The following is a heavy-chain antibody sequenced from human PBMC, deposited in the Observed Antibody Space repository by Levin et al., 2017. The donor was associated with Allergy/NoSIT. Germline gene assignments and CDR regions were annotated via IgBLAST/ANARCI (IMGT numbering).Heavy chain of an antibody. J-gene: IGHJ6*02. V-gene: IGHV1-18*01. D-gene: IGHD6-13*01. CDR1: GYTFTSYG. Sequence: ASVKVSCKASGYTFTSYGISWVRQAPGQGLEWMGWISAYNGNTNYAQKLQGRVTMTTDTSTSTAYMELRSLRSDDTAVYYCASSSRSSHYYYYYGMDVWGQGTTVTVSS. CDR3: ASSSRSSHYYYYYGMDV. CDR2: ISAYNGNT.